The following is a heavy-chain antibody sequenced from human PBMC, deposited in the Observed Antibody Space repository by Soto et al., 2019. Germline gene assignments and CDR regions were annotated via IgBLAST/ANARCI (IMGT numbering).Heavy chain of an antibody. J-gene: IGHJ3*02. Sequence: GGSLRLSCAASGFTFSSYAMHWVRQAPGKGLEWVAVISYDGSNKYYADSVKGRFTISRDNSKNTLYLQMNSLRAEDTAVYYCARVRLRFLEWLFHIWGQGTMVTVSS. CDR1: GFTFSSYA. CDR2: ISYDGSNK. D-gene: IGHD3-3*01. CDR3: ARVRLRFLEWLFHI. V-gene: IGHV3-30-3*01.